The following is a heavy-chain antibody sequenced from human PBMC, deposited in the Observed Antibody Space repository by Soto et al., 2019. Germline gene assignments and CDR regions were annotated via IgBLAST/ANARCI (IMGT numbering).Heavy chain of an antibody. D-gene: IGHD6-13*01. CDR3: ARGGDSSSWYFVS. CDR2: ISAYNGNT. J-gene: IGHJ4*02. CDR1: DYTFTNYG. V-gene: IGHV1-18*01. Sequence: QVQVVQSGAEVKKPGASVKVSCKASDYTFTNYGISWVRQAPGQGLEWMGWISAYNGNTNYPQKIQGRVPMTTDPXTSTAYMEQRSLRSDDTAVYYCARGGDSSSWYFVSWGQGTLVTVSS.